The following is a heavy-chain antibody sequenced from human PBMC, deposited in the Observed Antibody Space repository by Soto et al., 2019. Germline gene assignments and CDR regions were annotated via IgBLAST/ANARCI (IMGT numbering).Heavy chain of an antibody. V-gene: IGHV4-34*01. CDR1: GGSFSGYY. Sequence: QVQLQQWGAGLLKPSETLSLTCAVYGGSFSGYYWSWIRQPPGKGLEWIGEINYSGSTNYNPSLNSRVTISVDTSENQFSLKLSSVTAADTAAYYCARVQVVPAAMGRKRAYGMDVWGQGTTVTVSS. J-gene: IGHJ6*02. D-gene: IGHD2-2*01. CDR3: ARVQVVPAAMGRKRAYGMDV. CDR2: INYSGST.